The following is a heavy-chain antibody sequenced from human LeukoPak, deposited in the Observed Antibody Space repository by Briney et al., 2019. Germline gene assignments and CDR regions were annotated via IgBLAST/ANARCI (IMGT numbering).Heavy chain of an antibody. Sequence: ASLRVSSKASGYTFTIYGISWVRQAPGQGREWMGWISAYNGNTNYTQKLQGRVTITTDTSTSTAYMELRSLRSDDTAVYYCARDHIKGIAVAGTCNYWGQGTLVTVSS. CDR1: GYTFTIYG. CDR2: ISAYNGNT. J-gene: IGHJ4*02. D-gene: IGHD6-19*01. V-gene: IGHV1-18*01. CDR3: ARDHIKGIAVAGTCNY.